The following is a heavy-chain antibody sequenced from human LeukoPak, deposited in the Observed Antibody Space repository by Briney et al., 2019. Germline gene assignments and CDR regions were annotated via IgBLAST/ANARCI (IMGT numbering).Heavy chain of an antibody. V-gene: IGHV3-53*01. CDR3: ARTNPVYGDYDY. CDR1: GFSVNDNY. CDR2: VFPDGRT. Sequence: PGGSLRLSCAVSGFSVNDNYMSWVRQAPGKGLQWVSVVFPDGRTYYADSVKGRFTISRDLARNTLLLQMHSLRADDTAAHYCARTNPVYGDYDYWGQGTLVTVSS. J-gene: IGHJ4*02. D-gene: IGHD4-17*01.